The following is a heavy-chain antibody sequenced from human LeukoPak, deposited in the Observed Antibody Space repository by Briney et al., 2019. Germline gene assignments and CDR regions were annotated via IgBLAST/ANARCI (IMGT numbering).Heavy chain of an antibody. D-gene: IGHD4-17*01. CDR2: ISGSGGST. CDR1: GFTFSSYA. V-gene: IGHV3-23*01. CDR3: AKAATTVTTSYWYFDL. Sequence: GGSLRLSCAASGFTFSSYAMSWVHQAPGKGLEWVSAISGSGGSTYYADSVKGRFTISRDNSKNTLYLQMNSLRAEDTAVYYCAKAATTVTTSYWYFDLWGRGTLVTVSS. J-gene: IGHJ2*01.